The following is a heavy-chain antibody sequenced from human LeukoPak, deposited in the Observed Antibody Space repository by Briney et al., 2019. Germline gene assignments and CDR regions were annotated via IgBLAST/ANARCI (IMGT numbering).Heavy chain of an antibody. CDR1: GLTFTNAW. V-gene: IGHV3-15*01. Sequence: GGSLRLSCAASGLTFTNAWMTWVRQAPGKGLEWVGRIKTKAGGGTTDYAAPVKGRFTISRDDSKNTLYLQMNSLKTEDTAVYYCTTVQGYCTNGVCYYSEYFQHWGQGTLVTVSS. D-gene: IGHD2-8*01. J-gene: IGHJ1*01. CDR2: IKTKAGGGTT. CDR3: TTVQGYCTNGVCYYSEYFQH.